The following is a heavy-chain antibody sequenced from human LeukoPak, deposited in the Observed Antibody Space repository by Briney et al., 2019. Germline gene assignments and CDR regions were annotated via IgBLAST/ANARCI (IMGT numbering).Heavy chain of an antibody. CDR1: GFTISDNY. D-gene: IGHD3-16*01. J-gene: IGHJ4*02. CDR2: IYSGGST. CDR3: VRDGGEN. V-gene: IGHV3-66*02. Sequence: GGSLRLSCAASGFTISDNYMSWVRQAPGKGLEWVSVIYSGGSTYYADSVKGRYTISRDNSKSTLYLQMNSLRVEDTAVYYCVRDGGENWGQGTLVTVSS.